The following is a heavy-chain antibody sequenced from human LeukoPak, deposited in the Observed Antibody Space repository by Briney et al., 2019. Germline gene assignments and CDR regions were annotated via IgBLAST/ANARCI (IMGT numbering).Heavy chain of an antibody. Sequence: GGSLRLSCAASGFTFSSYSMIWVRQAPGKGLEWVSSISSSSSYIYYADSVKGRFTISRDNAKNSLYLQMNSLRAEDTAVYYCARDQTGYCSSTSCYPLDYWGQGTLVTVSS. D-gene: IGHD2-2*03. CDR2: ISSSSSYI. J-gene: IGHJ4*02. CDR3: ARDQTGYCSSTSCYPLDY. V-gene: IGHV3-21*01. CDR1: GFTFSSYS.